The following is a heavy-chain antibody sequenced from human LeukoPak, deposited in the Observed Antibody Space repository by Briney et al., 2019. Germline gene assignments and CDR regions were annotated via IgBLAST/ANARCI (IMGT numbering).Heavy chain of an antibody. V-gene: IGHV3-21*01. CDR2: ISSNNDYI. Sequence: GGSLRLSCAASGFTFSSYSMNWVRQAPGKGLEWVSSISSNNDYIYYADSVKGRFTISRDNAKNSLFLQMNSLRAEDTAVYYRARVAVAAAGTDYWGQGTLVTVSS. CDR3: ARVAVAAAGTDY. D-gene: IGHD6-13*01. J-gene: IGHJ4*02. CDR1: GFTFSSYS.